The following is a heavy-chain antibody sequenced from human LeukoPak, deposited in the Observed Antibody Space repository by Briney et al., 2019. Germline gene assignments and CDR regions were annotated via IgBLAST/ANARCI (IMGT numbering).Heavy chain of an antibody. Sequence: SVKVSCKTSGGTFSRFAISWVRQAPGQGLEWMGGIIPIFGTANYAQKFQGRVTITADESTSTAYMELSSLRSEDTAVYYCARFVYDKNCGGDCYSDYWGQGTLVTVSS. J-gene: IGHJ4*02. D-gene: IGHD2-21*02. CDR2: IIPIFGTA. CDR3: ARFVYDKNCGGDCYSDY. V-gene: IGHV1-69*13. CDR1: GGTFSRFA.